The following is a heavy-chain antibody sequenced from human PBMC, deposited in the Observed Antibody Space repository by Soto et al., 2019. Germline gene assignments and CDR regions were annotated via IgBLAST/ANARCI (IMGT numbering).Heavy chain of an antibody. D-gene: IGHD6-19*01. CDR2: TYYRSKWYN. Sequence: SQTLSLTCAISGDSVSSNSAAWNWIRQSPSRGLEWLGRTYYRSKWYNDYAVSVKSRITINPDTSKNQFSLQLNSVTPEDTAVYCCARDPAVAVAGYYYYYGMDVWGHGTTVTVSS. V-gene: IGHV6-1*01. J-gene: IGHJ6*02. CDR3: ARDPAVAVAGYYYYYGMDV. CDR1: GDSVSSNSAA.